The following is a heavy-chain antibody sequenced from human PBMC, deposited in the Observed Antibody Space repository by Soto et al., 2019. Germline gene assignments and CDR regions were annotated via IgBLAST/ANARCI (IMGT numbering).Heavy chain of an antibody. CDR1: GYTFTGYY. J-gene: IGHJ6*02. Sequence: ASVKVSCKASGYTFTGYYMHWVRQAPGQGLEWMGWINPNSGGTNYAQKFQGWVTMTRDTSISTAYMELSRLRSDDTAVYYCARGGRSAAAGISYYYYYYGMDVWGQGTTVTVPS. D-gene: IGHD6-13*01. CDR3: ARGGRSAAAGISYYYYYYGMDV. CDR2: INPNSGGT. V-gene: IGHV1-2*04.